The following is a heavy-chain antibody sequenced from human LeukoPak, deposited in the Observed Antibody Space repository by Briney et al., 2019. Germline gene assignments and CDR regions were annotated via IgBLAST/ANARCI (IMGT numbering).Heavy chain of an antibody. D-gene: IGHD3-3*01. Sequence: GGSLRLSCAASGFTFDDYAMHWVRQAPGKGLEWVSLISWDGGSTYYADSVKGRFTISRDNSKNSLYLQMNSLRAEDTALYYCAKPAYDFWSGYRDYYYMDVWGKGTTVTVSS. V-gene: IGHV3-43D*03. CDR1: GFTFDDYA. CDR2: ISWDGGST. J-gene: IGHJ6*03. CDR3: AKPAYDFWSGYRDYYYMDV.